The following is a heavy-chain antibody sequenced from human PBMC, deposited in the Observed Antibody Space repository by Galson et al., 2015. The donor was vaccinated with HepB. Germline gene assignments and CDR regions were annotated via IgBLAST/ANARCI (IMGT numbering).Heavy chain of an antibody. CDR1: GDSVSSNSAA. CDR2: TYYRSKWYN. V-gene: IGHV6-1*01. CDR3: AREGISFFDY. Sequence: CAISGDSVSSNSAAWNWIRQSPSSGLEWLGRTYYRSKWYNDYAVSVKSRITINPDTSKNQFSLQLNSVTPEDTAVYYCAREGISFFDYWGQGTLVTVSS. D-gene: IGHD3-3*02. J-gene: IGHJ4*02.